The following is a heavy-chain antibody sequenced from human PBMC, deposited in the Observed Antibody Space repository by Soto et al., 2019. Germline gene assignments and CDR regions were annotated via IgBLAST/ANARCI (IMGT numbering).Heavy chain of an antibody. V-gene: IGHV4-31*03. Sequence: QVQLQESGPGLVKPSQTLSLTCTVSGGSISSGGYYWSWIRQHPGKGLEWIGYIYYSGSTYYNPSLKSRVIISVDTSKNQFSLKLSYVTAADTAVYYCARDQNSSGFNDAFDIWGQGTMVTVSS. CDR3: ARDQNSSGFNDAFDI. D-gene: IGHD3-22*01. CDR1: GGSISSGGYY. CDR2: IYYSGST. J-gene: IGHJ3*02.